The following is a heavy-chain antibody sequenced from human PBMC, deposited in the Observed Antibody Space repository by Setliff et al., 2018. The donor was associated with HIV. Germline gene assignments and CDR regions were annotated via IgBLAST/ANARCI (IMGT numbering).Heavy chain of an antibody. V-gene: IGHV3-30*04. CDR1: GFSFSTYP. Sequence: GGSLRLSCSASGFSFSTYPMHWVRQAPGKGLEWVAVISYDGNSKYYADSVKGRFTISRDNAKNTLYLQMNSLRVEDTAVYYCVREFVAGGRSHAAFDIWGQGTMVTVSS. CDR3: VREFVAGGRSHAAFDI. D-gene: IGHD1-26*01. J-gene: IGHJ3*02. CDR2: ISYDGNSK.